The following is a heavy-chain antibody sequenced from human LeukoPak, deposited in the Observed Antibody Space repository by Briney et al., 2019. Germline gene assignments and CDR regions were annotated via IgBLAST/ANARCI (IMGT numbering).Heavy chain of an antibody. Sequence: SETLSLTCTVSGVSISTYSWSWIRQPPGKGLEWIGYIYYSGSTYYNPSLKSRVTISVDTSKNQFSLKLSSVTAADTAVYYCARELWFGNTNWFDPWGQGTLVTVSS. CDR2: IYYSGST. J-gene: IGHJ5*02. V-gene: IGHV4-59*06. D-gene: IGHD3-10*01. CDR3: ARELWFGNTNWFDP. CDR1: GVSISTYS.